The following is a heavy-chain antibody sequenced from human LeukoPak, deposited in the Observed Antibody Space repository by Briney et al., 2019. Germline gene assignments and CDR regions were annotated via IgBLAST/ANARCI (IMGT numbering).Heavy chain of an antibody. CDR2: IYYSGST. Sequence: PSETLSLTCTVSGGSISSYYWSWIRRPPGKGLEWIGYIYYSGSTNYNPSLKSRVTISVDTSKNQFSLKLSSVTAADTAVYYCARPILTGDDAFDIWGQGTMVTVSS. CDR1: GGSISSYY. V-gene: IGHV4-59*08. CDR3: ARPILTGDDAFDI. J-gene: IGHJ3*02. D-gene: IGHD3-9*01.